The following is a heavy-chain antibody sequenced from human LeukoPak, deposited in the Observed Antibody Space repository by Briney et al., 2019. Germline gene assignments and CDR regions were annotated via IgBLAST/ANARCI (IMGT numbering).Heavy chain of an antibody. V-gene: IGHV3-7*01. CDR2: IKQDGSQT. CDR1: GFTFSDYW. CDR3: ARKGLPDY. Sequence: GGSLRLSCAASGFTFSDYWMAWVRQAPGKGLEWMANIKQDGSQTYYVDSVKGRFTISRDNAKNSLYLQMNSLRAEDTVLYYCARKGLPDYWGQGTLVTVSS. J-gene: IGHJ4*02.